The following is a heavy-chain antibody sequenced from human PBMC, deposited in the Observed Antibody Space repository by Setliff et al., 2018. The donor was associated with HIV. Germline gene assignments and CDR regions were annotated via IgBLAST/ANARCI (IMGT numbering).Heavy chain of an antibody. CDR3: VRVAGFSSSWFGY. CDR1: GFTFSSYS. Sequence: GGSLRLSCAASGFTFSSYSMNCVRQAPGKGLEWVSSIGTTSTYIYYADSVKGRLTISRDNARNSLYLEMNSLRVEDTAVYYCVRVAGFSSSWFGYWGQGTLVTSPQ. CDR2: IGTTSTYI. V-gene: IGHV3-21*01. J-gene: IGHJ4*02. D-gene: IGHD6-13*01.